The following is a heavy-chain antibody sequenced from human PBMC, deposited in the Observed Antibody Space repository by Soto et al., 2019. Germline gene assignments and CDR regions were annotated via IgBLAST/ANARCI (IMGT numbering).Heavy chain of an antibody. CDR2: IFYSGNT. D-gene: IGHD2-21*02. CDR1: GGSISSGGYS. V-gene: IGHV4-61*08. CDR3: AKFYGGDSAHTYTLDP. J-gene: IGHJ5*02. Sequence: SETLSLTCAVSGGSISSGGYSWSWIRQPPGKGLEWIGYIFYSGNTNYNPSLRSRVTISVDTSKNQFSLKLSSVTAADTAVYYCAKFYGGDSAHTYTLDPWGQGTLVTVSS.